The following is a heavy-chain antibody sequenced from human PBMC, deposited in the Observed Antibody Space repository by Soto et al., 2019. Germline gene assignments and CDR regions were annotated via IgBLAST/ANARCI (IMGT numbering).Heavy chain of an antibody. D-gene: IGHD1-26*01. CDR2: FYYSGST. CDR1: GGSVSSGSYY. J-gene: IGHJ3*02. Sequence: SESLSLTCTVSGGSVSSGSYYWSWLRQPPGKGLGWVGYFYYSGSTNDNSSLKSRVTISVDTSKNQFSLKLSSVTAADTAVYYCASDSGASDIWGQGTMVTVSS. V-gene: IGHV4-61*01. CDR3: ASDSGASDI.